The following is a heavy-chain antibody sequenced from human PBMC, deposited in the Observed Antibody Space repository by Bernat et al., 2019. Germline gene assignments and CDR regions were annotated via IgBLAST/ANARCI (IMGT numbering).Heavy chain of an antibody. CDR1: GFTVSSNF. CDR3: AGESLRVGGIGF. CDR2: IYSGGST. J-gene: IGHJ4*02. Sequence: EVQLVESGGGLIQPGGSLRLSCAASGFTVSSNFMTWVRQAPGKGLEWVSVIYSGGSTYYADSVKGRFTISRDSSKNTVYLQMNSLRAEDTAVYYCAGESLRVGGIGFWGQGTLVTVSS. D-gene: IGHD3-10*01. V-gene: IGHV3-53*01.